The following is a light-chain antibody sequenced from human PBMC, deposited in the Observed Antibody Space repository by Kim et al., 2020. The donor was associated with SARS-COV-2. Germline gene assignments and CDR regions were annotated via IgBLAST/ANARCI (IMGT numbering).Light chain of an antibody. CDR3: QQYGNSPWT. CDR1: QSVSSNY. CDR2: AVS. V-gene: IGKV3-20*01. Sequence: SPGESATPSCRASQSVSSNYLAWYQQKPGQAHRLVIYAVSSRASGIPDRFSGSGSGTDFTLTISRLEPEDFAVYYCQQYGNSPWTFGQGTKVDIK. J-gene: IGKJ1*01.